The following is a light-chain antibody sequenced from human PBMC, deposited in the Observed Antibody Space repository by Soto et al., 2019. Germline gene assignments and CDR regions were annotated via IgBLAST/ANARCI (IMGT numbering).Light chain of an antibody. CDR3: CSYTTSNTRQIV. CDR2: DVS. V-gene: IGLV2-14*03. CDR1: SSDVGGYNY. J-gene: IGLJ1*01. Sequence: QPVLTQPASVSGSPGQSITISCTGTSSDVGGYNYVSWYQHHPGKAPKLMIYDVSNRPSGVSNRFSGSKSGNTASLTISGLHPDDEANYYCCSYTTSNTRQIVFGTGTKVTVL.